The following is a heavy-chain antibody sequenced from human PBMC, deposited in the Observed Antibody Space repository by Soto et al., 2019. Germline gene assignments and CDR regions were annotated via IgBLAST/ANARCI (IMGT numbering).Heavy chain of an antibody. V-gene: IGHV3-21*01. CDR1: GFNFHSCT. CDR2: ISSSGYI. J-gene: IGHJ6*02. Sequence: PGGSLRPSCAASGFNFHSCTINWVRPAPGKRLEWLSSISSSGYIFSTDSVRGRFTISRDNAKNSVYLQINGLRAEDSAVYFCARDCSGGSCYPGMDVWGQGTTVTVSS. D-gene: IGHD2-15*01. CDR3: ARDCSGGSCYPGMDV.